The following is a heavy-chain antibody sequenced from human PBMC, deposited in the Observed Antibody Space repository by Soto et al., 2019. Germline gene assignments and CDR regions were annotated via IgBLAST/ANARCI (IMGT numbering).Heavy chain of an antibody. V-gene: IGHV6-1*01. J-gene: IGHJ3*01. D-gene: IGHD1-1*01. CDR3: TWKHSTAWADAFDV. CDR1: GDSVSSDTAA. CDR2: IYYRSKWYN. Sequence: SQTLSLTCVISGDSVSSDTAAWNWVRQSPSRGLEWLGRIYYRSKWYNDYAGSVKSRITINPDTSKNHFSLQLNSVTPEDTAMYYCTWKHSTAWADAFDVWGQGTMVTVSS.